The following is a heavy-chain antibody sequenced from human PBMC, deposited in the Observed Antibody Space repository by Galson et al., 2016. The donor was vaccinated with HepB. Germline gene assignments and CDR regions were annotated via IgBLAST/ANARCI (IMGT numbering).Heavy chain of an antibody. CDR3: AKGRSAIAAAGLNY. CDR2: ISGSGSST. Sequence: SLRLSCAASGFTFSSYAMNWVRQAPGKGLEWVSAISGSGSSTYYADSVKGRFTISRDKSSNTLYLQMNTLIAEDTAVYYCAKGRSAIAAAGLNYWGQGPLVTVSS. J-gene: IGHJ4*02. D-gene: IGHD6-13*01. CDR1: GFTFSSYA. V-gene: IGHV3-23*01.